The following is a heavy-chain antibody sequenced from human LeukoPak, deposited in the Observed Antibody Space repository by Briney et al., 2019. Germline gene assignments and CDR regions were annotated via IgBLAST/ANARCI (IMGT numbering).Heavy chain of an antibody. D-gene: IGHD6-19*01. CDR3: AYQWLDCYDC. CDR2: ISCSGGST. Sequence: GGSLRLSCAASGFTFSSYYMSGVRQPPGRGLEGVLAISCSGGSTYYADSVRGRFTISRANSKNTLYLQMNSLTGEDTAVYYCAYQWLDCYDCWGQGTLVTVSS. CDR1: GFTFSSYY. J-gene: IGHJ4*02. V-gene: IGHV3-23*01.